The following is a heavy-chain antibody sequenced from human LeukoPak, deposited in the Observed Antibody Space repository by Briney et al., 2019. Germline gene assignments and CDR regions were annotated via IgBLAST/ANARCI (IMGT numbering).Heavy chain of an antibody. V-gene: IGHV3-21*01. D-gene: IGHD3-16*01. CDR3: ARDLGGPDY. Sequence: GGSLRLSCATSGFTFSRYAMNWIRQAPGKGLEWVSFISSDTPNKNCADSVKGRFTISRDNAKNSVYLQLNSLRAEDTAMYYCARDLGGPDYWGQGTLVTVSS. J-gene: IGHJ4*02. CDR1: GFTFSRYA. CDR2: ISSDTPNK.